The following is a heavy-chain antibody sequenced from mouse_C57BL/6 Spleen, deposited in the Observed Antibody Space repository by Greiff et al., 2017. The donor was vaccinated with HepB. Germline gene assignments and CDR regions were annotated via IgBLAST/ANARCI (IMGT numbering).Heavy chain of an antibody. D-gene: IGHD1-1*01. Sequence: DVKLQESGPGLVKPSQSLSLTCSVTGYSITSGYYWNWIRQFPGNKLEWMGYISYDGSNNYNPSLKNRISITRDTSKNQFFLKLNSVTTEDTATYYCASGLTTVVAADYWGQGTTLTVSS. CDR1: GYSITSGYY. CDR2: ISYDGSN. CDR3: ASGLTTVVAADY. V-gene: IGHV3-6*01. J-gene: IGHJ2*01.